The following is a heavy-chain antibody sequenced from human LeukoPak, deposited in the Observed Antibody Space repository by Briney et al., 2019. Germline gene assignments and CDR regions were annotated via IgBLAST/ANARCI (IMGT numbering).Heavy chain of an antibody. D-gene: IGHD5-24*01. J-gene: IGHJ4*02. V-gene: IGHV4-61*08. CDR2: IYYSGST. CDR1: GGSISSGDYY. Sequence: SETLSLTCTVSGGSISSGDYYWSWIRQPPGKGLEWIGYIYYSGSTNYNPSLKSRVTISVDTSKNQFSLKLSSVTAADTAVYYCASASRDGYNYGSIDYWGQGTLVTVSS. CDR3: ASASRDGYNYGSIDY.